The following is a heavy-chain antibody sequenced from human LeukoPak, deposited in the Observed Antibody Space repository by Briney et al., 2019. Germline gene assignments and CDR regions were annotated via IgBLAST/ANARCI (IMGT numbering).Heavy chain of an antibody. D-gene: IGHD3-10*01. J-gene: IGHJ4*02. CDR1: GYTFTSYD. Sequence: GASVKVSCKASGYTFTSYDINWVRQATGQGLEWMGWMNPNSGNTGYAQKFQGRVTITRNTSISTAYMELSSLRSEDTAVYYCARGTYYYGSGSPWGFDYWGQGTLVTVSS. CDR3: ARGTYYYGSGSPWGFDY. V-gene: IGHV1-8*03. CDR2: MNPNSGNT.